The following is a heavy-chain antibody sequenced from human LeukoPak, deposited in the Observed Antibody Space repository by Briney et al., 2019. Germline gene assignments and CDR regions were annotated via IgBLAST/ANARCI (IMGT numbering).Heavy chain of an antibody. Sequence: GGPLRLSCAASGFTFSSYAMSWVRQAPGKGLEWVSAISGSGGSTYYADSVKGRFTISRDNSKNTLYLQMNSLRAEDTAVYYCAKAYQLLSAFDYWGQGTLVTVSS. CDR3: AKAYQLLSAFDY. CDR2: ISGSGGST. D-gene: IGHD2-2*01. CDR1: GFTFSSYA. J-gene: IGHJ4*02. V-gene: IGHV3-23*01.